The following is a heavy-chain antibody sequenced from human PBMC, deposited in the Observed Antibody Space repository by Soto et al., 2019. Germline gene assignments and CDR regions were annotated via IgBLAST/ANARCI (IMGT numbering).Heavy chain of an antibody. CDR3: ARDCSSTSCYVRSYYYYYGMDV. CDR2: ISAYNGNT. V-gene: IGHV1-18*01. Sequence: ASVKVSCKASGYTFTSYGISWVRQAPGQGLEWMGWISAYNGNTNYAQKLQGRVTITTDTSTSTAYLELRSLRSDDTAVYYCARDCSSTSCYVRSYYYYYGMDVWGQGTTVTVSS. D-gene: IGHD2-2*01. J-gene: IGHJ6*02. CDR1: GYTFTSYG.